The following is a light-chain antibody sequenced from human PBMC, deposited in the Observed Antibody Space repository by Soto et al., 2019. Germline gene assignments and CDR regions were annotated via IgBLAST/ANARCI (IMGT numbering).Light chain of an antibody. V-gene: IGKV3D-15*01. J-gene: IGKJ4*01. CDR3: QQYKDWPPLT. CDR2: GAS. Sequence: EIAMTQSPVTLSASPVERVTLSCRASQSVNINLAGHQQRPGQAPRVLIYGASNRASGIPDRFSGSGSGTDFTLSISSLEPDDFALYYCQQYKDWPPLTFGGGTRVEIK. CDR1: QSVNIN.